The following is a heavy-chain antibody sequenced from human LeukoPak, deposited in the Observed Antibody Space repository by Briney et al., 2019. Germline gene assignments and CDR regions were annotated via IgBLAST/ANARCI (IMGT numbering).Heavy chain of an antibody. J-gene: IGHJ4*02. CDR3: ARDLNGPLGELSSPHDY. CDR2: INPNSGGT. V-gene: IGHV1-2*02. D-gene: IGHD3-16*02. Sequence: GASVKVSCKASGYTFTGYYMHWVRQAPGQGLERMGWINPNSGGTNYAQKFQGRVTMTRDTSISTAYMELSRLRSDDTAVYYCARDLNGPLGELSSPHDYWGQGTLVTVSS. CDR1: GYTFTGYY.